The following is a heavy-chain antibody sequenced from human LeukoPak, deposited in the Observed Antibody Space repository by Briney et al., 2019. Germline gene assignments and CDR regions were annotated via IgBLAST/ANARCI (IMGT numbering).Heavy chain of an antibody. Sequence: GGSLRLSCSASGFTFSSNSMHWVRPAQGKGREGVAFIRNDGRNNYYADSVKGRFTISRCDTKNTLYLQMISLRATDTAVYYCAKSRPGPGAFDIWGQGTMVTVSS. CDR1: GFTFSSNS. V-gene: IGHV3-30*02. D-gene: IGHD1-14*01. CDR2: IRNDGRNN. J-gene: IGHJ3*02. CDR3: AKSRPGPGAFDI.